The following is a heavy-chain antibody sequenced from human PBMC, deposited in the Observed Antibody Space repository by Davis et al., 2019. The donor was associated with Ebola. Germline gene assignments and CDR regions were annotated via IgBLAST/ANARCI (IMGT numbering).Heavy chain of an antibody. J-gene: IGHJ5*02. CDR2: MYYSQGT. V-gene: IGHV4-59*01. D-gene: IGHD3-10*01. Sequence: SETLSLTCTLPGGSISGYYLTWIPQPPGKGLEWIGYMYYSQGTNYTPSLKSRVTISVDTSKNQFSLKLSSVTAADTAVYYCARVGVWFGELGNWFDPWGQGTLVTVSS. CDR1: GGSISGYY. CDR3: ARVGVWFGELGNWFDP.